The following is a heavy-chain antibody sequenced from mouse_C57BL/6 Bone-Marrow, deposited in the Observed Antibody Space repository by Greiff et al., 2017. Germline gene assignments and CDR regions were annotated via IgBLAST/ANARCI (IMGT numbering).Heavy chain of an antibody. Sequence: QLKESGAELARPGASVKLSCKASGYTFTSYGISWVKQRTGQGLEWIGEIYPRSGNTYYNEKFKGKATLTTDKFFSTAYMELRSLTSEDSAVYFCARWGDYDVDYWGQGTTLTVSS. CDR3: ARWGDYDVDY. V-gene: IGHV1-81*01. CDR1: GYTFTSYG. CDR2: IYPRSGNT. D-gene: IGHD2-4*01. J-gene: IGHJ2*01.